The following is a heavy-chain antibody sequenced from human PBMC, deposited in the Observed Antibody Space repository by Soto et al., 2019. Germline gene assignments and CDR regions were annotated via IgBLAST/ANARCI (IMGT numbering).Heavy chain of an antibody. CDR2: IYHSGST. CDR3: ARSPDSSGYYPRRYYYGMDV. V-gene: IGHV4-4*02. D-gene: IGHD3-22*01. Sequence: AETLSLTCAVSGGSISSSNWWSWVRPPPGKGLEWIGEIYHSGSTNYNPSLKSRVTISVDKSKNQFSLKLSSVTAADTAVYYCARSPDSSGYYPRRYYYGMDVWGQGTTVTVSS. CDR1: GGSISSSNW. J-gene: IGHJ6*02.